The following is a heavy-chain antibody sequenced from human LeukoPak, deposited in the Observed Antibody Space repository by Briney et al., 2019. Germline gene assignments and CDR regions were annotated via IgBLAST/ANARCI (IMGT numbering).Heavy chain of an antibody. D-gene: IGHD5-24*01. CDR2: ISGSGGST. J-gene: IGHJ4*02. CDR3: ARVTRGTDGYNPFDY. CDR1: GFTFSSYA. V-gene: IGHV3-23*01. Sequence: GGSLRLSCAASGFTFSSYAMSWVRQAPGKGLEWVSAISGSGGSTYYADSVKGRFTVSRDNAKNSLYLQMNSLRAEDTAVYYCARVTRGTDGYNPFDYWGQGTLVTVSS.